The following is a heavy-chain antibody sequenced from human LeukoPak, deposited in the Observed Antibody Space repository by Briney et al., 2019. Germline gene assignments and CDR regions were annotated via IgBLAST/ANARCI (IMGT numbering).Heavy chain of an antibody. J-gene: IGHJ4*02. CDR2: INPSGGST. CDR3: ARGYYHESSADYPGGDY. D-gene: IGHD3-22*01. CDR1: GYTFTKYF. V-gene: IGHV1-46*01. Sequence: ASVKVSYKASGYTFTKYFLYWVRQAPGQGLEWMAIINPSGGSTSYAQKFQGRVTMTRDTSTSTVYMELRSLRSEDTAVYYCARGYYHESSADYPGGDYWGQGTLVTVSS.